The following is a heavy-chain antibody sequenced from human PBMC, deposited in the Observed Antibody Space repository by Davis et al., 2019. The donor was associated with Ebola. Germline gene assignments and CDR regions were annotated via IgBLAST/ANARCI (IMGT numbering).Heavy chain of an antibody. V-gene: IGHV3-48*02. Sequence: GESLKISCAASGFIFSSYAMSWVRQAPGKGLEWVSYISSSGTIYYTDSVKGRFTISRDNGKNSLYLQMNSLRDEDTAVYYCARDDVVVVTATFDYWGQGTLVTVSS. CDR1: GFIFSSYA. CDR2: ISSSGTI. D-gene: IGHD2-15*01. J-gene: IGHJ4*02. CDR3: ARDDVVVVTATFDY.